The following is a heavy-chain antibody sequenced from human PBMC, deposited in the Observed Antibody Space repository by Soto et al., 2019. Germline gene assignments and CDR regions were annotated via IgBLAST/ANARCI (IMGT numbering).Heavy chain of an antibody. CDR2: IYYRGST. V-gene: IGHV4-39*01. CDR1: GGSIIRTSYS. Sequence: PSQPLPRTSTFSGGSIIRTSYSWAWILQPPGKGREWTGSIYYRGSTYYNPSLKSPFTISLDTSKNQFSPKLSSVTAADTAVYYCARRGGYRYGGLAFDIWSQGTMVT. CDR3: ARRGGYRYGGLAFDI. D-gene: IGHD5-18*01. J-gene: IGHJ3*02.